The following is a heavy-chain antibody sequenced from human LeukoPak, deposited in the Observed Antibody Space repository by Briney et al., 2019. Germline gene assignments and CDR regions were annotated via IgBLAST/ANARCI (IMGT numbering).Heavy chain of an antibody. J-gene: IGHJ5*02. V-gene: IGHV1-18*04. Sequence: ASVKVSCKASGYTFTSYGISWVRQAPGQGVEWMGWISAYNGNTNYAQKLQGRVTMTTDTSTSTAYMELRSLRSEDTAVYYCARSLRMDNRFDPWGQGTLVTVSS. CDR2: ISAYNGNT. CDR1: GYTFTSYG. D-gene: IGHD2-2*03. CDR3: ARSLRMDNRFDP.